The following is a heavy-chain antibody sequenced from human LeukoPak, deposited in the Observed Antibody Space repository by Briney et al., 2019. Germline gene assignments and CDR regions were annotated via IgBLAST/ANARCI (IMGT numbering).Heavy chain of an antibody. J-gene: IGHJ4*02. D-gene: IGHD3-10*01. Sequence: PGGSLRLSCAASGFTFDDYTMHWVRQAPGKGLEWVSLISWDGGSTYYADSVKGRFTISRDNSKNSLYLQMNSLRTEDTALYYCAKDTMVRGVIGGLLDYWGQGTLVTVSS. V-gene: IGHV3-43*01. CDR3: AKDTMVRGVIGGLLDY. CDR2: ISWDGGST. CDR1: GFTFDDYT.